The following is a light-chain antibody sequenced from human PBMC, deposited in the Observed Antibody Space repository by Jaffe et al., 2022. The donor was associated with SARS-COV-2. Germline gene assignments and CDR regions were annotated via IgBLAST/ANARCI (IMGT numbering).Light chain of an antibody. CDR2: LGS. V-gene: IGKV2-28*01. J-gene: IGKJ5*01. CDR1: QSLLHSTGYNY. CDR3: MQALQTPIT. Sequence: DIVMTQSPLSLPVTPGEPASISCRSSQSLLHSTGYNYFDWYLQKPGQSPQLLIYLGSNRASGVPDRFSGSVSGTDFTLKISRVEAEDVGVYYCMQALQTPITFGQGTRLEIK.